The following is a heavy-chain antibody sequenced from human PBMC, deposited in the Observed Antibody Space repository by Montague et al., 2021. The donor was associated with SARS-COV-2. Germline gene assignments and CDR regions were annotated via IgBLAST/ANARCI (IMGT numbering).Heavy chain of an antibody. Sequence: TLSLTCTVSGGSINSSNYYWSWIRQPAGKGLEWNGRIYTSGSTNYNPSLKSRVTISVDTSKNQFSLKLNSVTAADTAVYYCARDLGGAYYFDYWGQGTLVTVSS. D-gene: IGHD3-16*01. V-gene: IGHV4-61*02. CDR1: GGSINSSNYY. CDR3: ARDLGGAYYFDY. J-gene: IGHJ4*02. CDR2: IYTSGST.